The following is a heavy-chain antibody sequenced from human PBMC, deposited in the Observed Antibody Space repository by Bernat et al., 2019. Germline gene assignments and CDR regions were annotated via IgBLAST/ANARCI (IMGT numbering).Heavy chain of an antibody. D-gene: IGHD5-12*01. CDR3: AKESGYDLGYFDY. V-gene: IGHV3-30-3*01. CDR2: ISYDGSNK. J-gene: IGHJ4*02. Sequence: QVQLVESGGGVVQPGRSLRLSCAASGFTFSSYAMHWVRQAPGKGLEWVAVISYDGSNKYYADSVKGRFTISRDNSKNTLYLQMNSLRAEDTAVYYCAKESGYDLGYFDYWGQGTLVTVSS. CDR1: GFTFSSYA.